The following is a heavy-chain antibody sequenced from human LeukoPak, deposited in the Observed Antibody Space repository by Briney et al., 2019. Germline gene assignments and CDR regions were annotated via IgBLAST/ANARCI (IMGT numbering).Heavy chain of an antibody. CDR1: GFTFSTYW. D-gene: IGHD3-10*01. V-gene: IGHV3-74*01. CDR2: INSDGSST. J-gene: IGHJ5*02. Sequence: PGGSLRLSCAASGFTFSTYWMHWVRQAPGKGLVWVSRINSDGSSTRYADSVKGRFTISRDNAKNSLYLQMNSLRAEDTAVYYCARDSYYYGSGSFWFDPWGQGTLVTVSS. CDR3: ARDSYYYGSGSFWFDP.